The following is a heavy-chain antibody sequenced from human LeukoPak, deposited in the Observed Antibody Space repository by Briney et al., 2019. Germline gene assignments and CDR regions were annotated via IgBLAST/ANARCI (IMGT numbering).Heavy chain of an antibody. D-gene: IGHD3-10*01. CDR1: GGSINDNNYY. V-gene: IGHV4-39*01. Sequence: SVTLSLTCTVTGGSINDNNYYWGWVRQPPGKGLEWIGSMSYSGTTWYNPSLKSRVIISADTSKNQFSLRLTSVTASDTAVYYCANRGIYGYFNYWGQGTQVTVSS. CDR3: ANRGIYGYFNY. J-gene: IGHJ4*02. CDR2: MSYSGTT.